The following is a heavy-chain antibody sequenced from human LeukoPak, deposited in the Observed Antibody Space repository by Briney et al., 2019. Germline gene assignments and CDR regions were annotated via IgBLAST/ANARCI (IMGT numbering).Heavy chain of an antibody. CDR3: ASHYYDSSGYYYGFDY. Sequence: ASVKVSCKASGGTFSSYAISWVRQAPGQGLEWMGGIIPIFGTANYAQKFQGRVTITADESTSTAYTELSSLRSEDTAVYYCASHYYDSSGYYYGFDYWGQGTLVTVSS. CDR1: GGTFSSYA. J-gene: IGHJ4*02. CDR2: IIPIFGTA. V-gene: IGHV1-69*13. D-gene: IGHD3-22*01.